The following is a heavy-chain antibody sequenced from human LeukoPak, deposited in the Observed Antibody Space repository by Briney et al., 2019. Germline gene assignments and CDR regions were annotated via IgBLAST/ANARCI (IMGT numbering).Heavy chain of an antibody. CDR3: ARNDYYYHILTGYYGGTTFDY. J-gene: IGHJ4*02. CDR1: GGSISSGDYY. D-gene: IGHD3-9*01. Sequence: SQTLSLTCTVSGGSISSGDYYWSWIRQPPGKGLEWIGYIYYSGSTYYNPSLKSRVTISVDTSKNLFSLKLSSVTAADTAVYYCARNDYYYHILTGYYGGTTFDYWGQGTLVTVSS. CDR2: IYYSGST. V-gene: IGHV4-30-4*01.